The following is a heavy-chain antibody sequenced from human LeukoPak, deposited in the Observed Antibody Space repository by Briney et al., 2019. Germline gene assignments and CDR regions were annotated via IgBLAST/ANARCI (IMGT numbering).Heavy chain of an antibody. CDR1: GYTFTGYY. J-gene: IGHJ5*02. D-gene: IGHD2-15*01. V-gene: IGHV1-2*06. Sequence: ASVKVSCKTSGYTFTGYYMHWVRQAPGLGLEWMGRINPNSGGTNYAQKFQGRVTMTRDTSISTAYMELSRLRSDDTAVYYCARAGGGSSNWFDPWGQGTLVTVSS. CDR2: INPNSGGT. CDR3: ARAGGGSSNWFDP.